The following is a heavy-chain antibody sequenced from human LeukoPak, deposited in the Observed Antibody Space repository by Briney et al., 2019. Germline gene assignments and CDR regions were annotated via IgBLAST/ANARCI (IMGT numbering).Heavy chain of an antibody. D-gene: IGHD3-3*01. Sequence: SETLSLTCTVSGGSISSGSYYWSWIRQPAGKGLEWIGRIYTSGSTNYNPSLKSRVTISVDTSKNQFSLKLSSVTAADTAVYYCARRDYDFWSGDYYYYYMDVWGKGTTVTVSS. CDR2: IYTSGST. CDR3: ARRDYDFWSGDYYYYYMDV. CDR1: GGSISSGSYY. J-gene: IGHJ6*03. V-gene: IGHV4-61*02.